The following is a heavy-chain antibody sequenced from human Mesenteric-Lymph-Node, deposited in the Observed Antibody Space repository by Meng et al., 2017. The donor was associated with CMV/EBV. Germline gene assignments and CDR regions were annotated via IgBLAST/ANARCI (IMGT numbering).Heavy chain of an antibody. CDR2: INHSGST. J-gene: IGHJ6*02. CDR1: GGSFSGYY. D-gene: IGHD2-2*01. Sequence: SEILSLTCAVYGGSFSGYYWSWIRQPPGKGLEWIGEINHSGSTNYNPSLKSRVTISVDTSKNQFSLKLSSVTAADTAVYYCARNTCTTSCYWDPYYYGMDVWGQGTTVTVSS. V-gene: IGHV4-34*01. CDR3: ARNTCTTSCYWDPYYYGMDV.